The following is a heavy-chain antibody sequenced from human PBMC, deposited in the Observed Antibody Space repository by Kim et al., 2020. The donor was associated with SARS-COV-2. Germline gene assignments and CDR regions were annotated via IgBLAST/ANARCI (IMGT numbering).Heavy chain of an antibody. J-gene: IGHJ4*02. CDR3: ARVVTIFGVVTTSDY. CDR1: GGSISSGGYY. Sequence: SETLSLTCTVSGGSISSGGYYWSWIRQHPGKGLEWLGYIYYSGSTYYNPSLQSRVTISVDTSKNQFSLKLSSVTAADTAVYYCARVVTIFGVVTTSDYWGQGTPVTVSS. CDR2: IYYSGST. D-gene: IGHD3-3*01. V-gene: IGHV4-31*03.